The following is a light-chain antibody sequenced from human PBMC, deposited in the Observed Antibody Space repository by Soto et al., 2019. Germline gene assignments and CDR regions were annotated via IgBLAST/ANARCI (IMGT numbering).Light chain of an antibody. V-gene: IGKV3-20*01. CDR1: QSVSNNY. CDR3: QQYGTSPPKYT. CDR2: GAF. Sequence: EIVLTQSPGTLSLSPGERATLSCRASQSVSNNYLAWYQQKPGQAPRLLIYGAFRRATGIPDRFSGSGSGTDFTLTISRLEPEDFAVYYCQQYGTSPPKYTFGQGTKLEIK. J-gene: IGKJ2*01.